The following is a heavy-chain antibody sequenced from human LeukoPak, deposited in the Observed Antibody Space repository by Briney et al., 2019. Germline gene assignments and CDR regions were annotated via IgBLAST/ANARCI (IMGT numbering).Heavy chain of an antibody. CDR2: ICGSGGST. J-gene: IGHJ4*02. Sequence: GGSLRLSCAASGFTFSSYAMSWVRQAPGKGLEWVSAICGSGGSTYYADSVKGRFTISRDNSKNTVFLQMNSLRHEDTAIYYCAIWGDYDVLTGYYVPDYWGQGTLVTASS. V-gene: IGHV3-23*01. D-gene: IGHD3-9*01. CDR1: GFTFSSYA. CDR3: AIWGDYDVLTGYYVPDY.